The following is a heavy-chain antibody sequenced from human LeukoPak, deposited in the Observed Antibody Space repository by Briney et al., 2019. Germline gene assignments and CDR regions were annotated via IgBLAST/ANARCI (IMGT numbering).Heavy chain of an antibody. Sequence: GASVKVSCKASGGTFSSYAISWVRQAPGQGLEWMGRIIPVLGIVNYAQKFQGRVTITADKSTSTAYMELRSLRSDDTAVYYCARAEIVLMVYGALGDLDYWGQGTLVTVSS. V-gene: IGHV1-69*04. D-gene: IGHD2-8*01. J-gene: IGHJ4*02. CDR2: IIPVLGIV. CDR3: ARAEIVLMVYGALGDLDY. CDR1: GGTFSSYA.